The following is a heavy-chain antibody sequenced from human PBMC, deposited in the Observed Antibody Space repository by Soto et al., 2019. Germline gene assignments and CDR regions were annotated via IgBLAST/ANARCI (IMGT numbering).Heavy chain of an antibody. Sequence: SETLSLTCTVSGGSISSSSYYWGWIRQPQGKGLEWIGSIYYSGSTYYNPSLKSRVTISVDTSKNQFSLKLSSVTAADTAVYYCARLLRGYSYGNSMDVWGQGTTVTVSS. CDR2: IYYSGST. D-gene: IGHD5-18*01. CDR1: GGSISSSSYY. J-gene: IGHJ6*02. V-gene: IGHV4-39*01. CDR3: ARLLRGYSYGNSMDV.